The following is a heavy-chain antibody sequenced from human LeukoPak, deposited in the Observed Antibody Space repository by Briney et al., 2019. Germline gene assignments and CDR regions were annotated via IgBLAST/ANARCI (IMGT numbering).Heavy chain of an antibody. Sequence: SETLSLTCNVSGGSFSIYYWSWIRQPAGKGLEWIGRIYTSGNTNYNPSLKSRVTISVKTSKNQFSLKLSSVAAADTAFYYCARYIVSYPHDAFDIWGQGTMVTVSS. J-gene: IGHJ3*02. CDR2: IYTSGNT. CDR3: ARYIVSYPHDAFDI. D-gene: IGHD1-26*01. V-gene: IGHV4-4*07. CDR1: GGSFSIYY.